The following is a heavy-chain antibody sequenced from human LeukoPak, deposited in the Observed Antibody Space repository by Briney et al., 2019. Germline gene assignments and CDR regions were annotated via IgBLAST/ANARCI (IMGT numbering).Heavy chain of an antibody. J-gene: IGHJ4*02. D-gene: IGHD3-22*01. CDR1: GFTFSNYV. CDR3: AKDQGHSGGYTLFDS. V-gene: IGHV3-23*01. CDR2: ILRSSENT. Sequence: GGSLRLSCVASGFTFSNYVMGWVRQAPGKGLEWVSLILRSSENTYYADSVKGRFTISRDDSKNTLYLQMSSLRAEDTAVYYCAKDQGHSGGYTLFDSWGQGALVTVSS.